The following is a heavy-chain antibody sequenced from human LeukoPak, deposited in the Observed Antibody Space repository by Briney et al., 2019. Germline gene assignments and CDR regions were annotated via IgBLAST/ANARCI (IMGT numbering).Heavy chain of an antibody. D-gene: IGHD2-21*02. CDR2: ISGSGGST. CDR3: AKDRARGAYYAGDSYSPPDY. Sequence: GGSLRLSCAASGFTFSGYAMSWVRQAPGKGLEWVSAISGSGGSTYYADSVKGRFTISRDNSKNTLYLQMNSLRAEDTAVYYCAKDRARGAYYAGDSYSPPDYWGQGTLVTVSS. V-gene: IGHV3-23*01. CDR1: GFTFSGYA. J-gene: IGHJ4*02.